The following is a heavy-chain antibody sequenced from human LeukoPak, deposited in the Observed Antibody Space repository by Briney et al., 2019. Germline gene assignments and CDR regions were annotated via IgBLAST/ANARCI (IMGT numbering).Heavy chain of an antibody. Sequence: GGSLRLSCAASGFTFSDYYMSWIRQAPGKGLEWVSSISGSSITIYYAGSVKGRFTISGDNAKNSLYLHMNSLRAADTAVYYCARVDKTGTGSGFDSWGQGTLVTVSS. V-gene: IGHV3-11*04. CDR2: ISGSSITI. J-gene: IGHJ4*02. D-gene: IGHD1-1*01. CDR1: GFTFSDYY. CDR3: ARVDKTGTGSGFDS.